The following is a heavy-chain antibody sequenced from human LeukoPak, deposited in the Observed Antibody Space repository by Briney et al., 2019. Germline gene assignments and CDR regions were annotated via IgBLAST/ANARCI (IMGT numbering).Heavy chain of an antibody. CDR3: ARGMTSFDD. CDR1: GYSSTNYW. Sequence: HGESLKISCKCSGYSSTNYWIAWVRQTPGKGLEWMGIIYPGDSDTRYSPSFQGQVTISADKSFSTAYLQWSSLKASDTAIYYCARGMTSFDDWAQGTLVTVSS. J-gene: IGHJ4*02. CDR2: IYPGDSDT. V-gene: IGHV5-51*01. D-gene: IGHD1-14*01.